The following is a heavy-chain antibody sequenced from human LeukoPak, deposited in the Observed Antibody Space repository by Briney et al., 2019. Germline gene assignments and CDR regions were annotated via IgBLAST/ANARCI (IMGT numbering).Heavy chain of an antibody. CDR1: GYTFTSYG. CDR3: GRAADSGSYYNSGFDY. Sequence: ASVKVSCKASGYTFTSYGISWVRQAPGQGLEWMGWISAYNGNTNYAQKLQGRVTMTIDTSTSTAYMELRSLRSDDTAVYYCGRAADSGSYYNSGFDYWGQGTLVTVSS. D-gene: IGHD3-10*01. CDR2: ISAYNGNT. J-gene: IGHJ4*02. V-gene: IGHV1-18*01.